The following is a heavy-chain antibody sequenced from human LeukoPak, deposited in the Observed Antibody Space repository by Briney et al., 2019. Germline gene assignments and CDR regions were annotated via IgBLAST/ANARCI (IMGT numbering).Heavy chain of an antibody. CDR2: INHSGST. CDR1: GGSFSGYY. V-gene: IGHV4-34*01. CDR3: AAPRMGYCSSTSCPNWFDP. Sequence: SETLSLTCAVYGGSFSGYYWSWIRQPPGKGLEWIGEINHSGSTNYNPSLKSRVTISVDTSKNQFSLKLSSVTAADTAVYYCAAPRMGYCSSTSCPNWFDPWGQGTLVTVSS. J-gene: IGHJ5*02. D-gene: IGHD2-2*01.